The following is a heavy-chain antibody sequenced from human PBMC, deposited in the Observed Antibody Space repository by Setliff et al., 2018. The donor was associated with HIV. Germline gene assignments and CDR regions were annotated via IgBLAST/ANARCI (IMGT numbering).Heavy chain of an antibody. CDR1: DASINSNNYY. Sequence: SETLSLTCSISDASINSNNYYWVWIRQTPGKGLEWIGSIYYSGTAYYNPSLKSRLIISVDTSKNQFSLNLSSMSAADTAIYYCARGRDYTGSWFRPFYLDFWGHGNLVTVSS. J-gene: IGHJ4*01. D-gene: IGHD3-3*01. CDR3: ARGRDYTGSWFRPFYLDF. CDR2: IYYSGTA. V-gene: IGHV4-39*01.